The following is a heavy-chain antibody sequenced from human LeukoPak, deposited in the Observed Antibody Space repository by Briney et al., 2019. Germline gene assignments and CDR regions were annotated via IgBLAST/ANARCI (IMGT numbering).Heavy chain of an antibody. CDR2: INPSGGNT. CDR3: ARENSPAGGSYYYYYGMDV. V-gene: IGHV1-46*01. Sequence: ASVKVSCKASGYTFTSYYMHWVRQAPGQGLEWMGIINPSGGNTSYAQKFQGRVTMTRDTSTSTVYMELSSLRSEDTAVYYCARENSPAGGSYYYYYGMDVWGQGTTVTVSS. J-gene: IGHJ6*02. CDR1: GYTFTSYY. D-gene: IGHD1-26*01.